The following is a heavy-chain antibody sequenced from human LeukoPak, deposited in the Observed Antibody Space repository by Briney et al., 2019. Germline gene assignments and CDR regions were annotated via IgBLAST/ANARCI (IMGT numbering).Heavy chain of an antibody. V-gene: IGHV5-51*01. J-gene: IGHJ5*02. D-gene: IGHD6-13*01. CDR1: GYLFTSYW. CDR2: IYPGDSDT. CDR3: ARSSWYESNWFDP. Sequence: GGSLKISCKSSGYLFTSYWIGWGRQVPGKGLEWMGIIYPGDSDTRYSPSFQGQVTISADKSISTAYLQWSSLKASDTAMYYCARSSWYESNWFDPWGQGTLVTVSS.